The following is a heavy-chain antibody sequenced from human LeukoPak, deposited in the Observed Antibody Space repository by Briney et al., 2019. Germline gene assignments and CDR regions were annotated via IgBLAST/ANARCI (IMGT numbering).Heavy chain of an antibody. CDR2: INHSGST. V-gene: IGHV4-34*01. CDR1: GGSFSGYY. CDR3: ARDQVLRGSYRTYYYGMDV. D-gene: IGHD3-16*01. Sequence: PSETLSLTCAVYGGSFSGYYWSWIRQPPGKGLEWIGEINHSGSTNYNPSLKSRVTISVDTSKNQFSLKLSSVTAADTAVYYCARDQVLRGSYRTYYYGMDVWGKGTTVTVSS. J-gene: IGHJ6*04.